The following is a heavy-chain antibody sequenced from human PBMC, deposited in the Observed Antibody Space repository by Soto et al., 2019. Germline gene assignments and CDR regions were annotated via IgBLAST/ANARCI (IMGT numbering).Heavy chain of an antibody. CDR3: ARGRGSAADYFDF. CDR1: GFTFSDYY. D-gene: IGHD2-15*01. CDR2: ISSSTSHT. J-gene: IGHJ4*02. Sequence: QVQLVESGGGLVKHGGSLRLSCAVSGFTFSDYYMTWIRHAPGKGLERVSYISSSTSHTNYADSVKGRFTISRDNAKNSLFLQMNSLRAEDTAVYYCARGRGSAADYFDFWGQGTLVTVSS. V-gene: IGHV3-11*05.